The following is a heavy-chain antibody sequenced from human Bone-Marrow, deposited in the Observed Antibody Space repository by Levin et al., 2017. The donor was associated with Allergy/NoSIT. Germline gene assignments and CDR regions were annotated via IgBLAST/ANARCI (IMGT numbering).Heavy chain of an antibody. CDR2: IYYTGST. CDR1: GGSIRNSY. J-gene: IGHJ6*02. V-gene: IGHV4-59*08. D-gene: IGHD5-12*01. CDR3: ARDRVAIVSTTHYFYGMDV. Sequence: SQTLSLTCSVSGGSIRNSYWSWIRQPPGKGLEWIGYIYYTGSTNYNPSLKSRVTISVDTSKNQFSLKMRSMTAADTAMYFCARDRVAIVSTTHYFYGMDVWGRGTTVTVSS.